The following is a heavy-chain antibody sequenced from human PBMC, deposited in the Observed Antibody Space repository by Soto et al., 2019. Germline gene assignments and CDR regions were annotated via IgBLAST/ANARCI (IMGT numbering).Heavy chain of an antibody. CDR3: LSGLRYFDSALLDY. D-gene: IGHD3-9*01. J-gene: IGHJ4*02. V-gene: IGHV3-53*01. Sequence: GGSLRLSCAASGFTVSSNYMSWVRQAPGKGLEWVSVIYSGGSTYYADSVKGRFTISRDNSKNTLYLQMNSLRAEDTAVYYCLSGLRYFDSALLDYWGQGSLVTGSS. CDR2: IYSGGST. CDR1: GFTVSSNY.